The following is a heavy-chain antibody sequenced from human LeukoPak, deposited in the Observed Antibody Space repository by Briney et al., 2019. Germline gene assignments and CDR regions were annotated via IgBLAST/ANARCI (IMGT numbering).Heavy chain of an antibody. CDR1: GGSISTYY. CDR2: IYNSGST. D-gene: IGHD6-19*01. V-gene: IGHV4-4*07. Sequence: PSETLSLTCTVSGGSISTYYWSWIRQPAGKGLEWTGRIYNSGSTNYNPSLKSRVTMSVDKSKNQFSLNLSSVTAADTAVYYCARLHGSGWYEDWGQGILVTVSS. CDR3: ARLHGSGWYED. J-gene: IGHJ4*02.